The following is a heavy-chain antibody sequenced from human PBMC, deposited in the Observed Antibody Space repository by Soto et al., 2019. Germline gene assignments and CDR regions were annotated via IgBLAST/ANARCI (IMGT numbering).Heavy chain of an antibody. Sequence: SETLSLTCAVYGGSFSGHYWSWNRQPPGKGLEWIGEINHSGSTNYNPSLKSRATISVDTSKNQFSLKLSSVTAADTAVYYCARGNITMVRGRKIYGMDVWGQGTTVTVSS. J-gene: IGHJ6*02. V-gene: IGHV4-34*01. D-gene: IGHD3-10*01. CDR1: GGSFSGHY. CDR2: INHSGST. CDR3: ARGNITMVRGRKIYGMDV.